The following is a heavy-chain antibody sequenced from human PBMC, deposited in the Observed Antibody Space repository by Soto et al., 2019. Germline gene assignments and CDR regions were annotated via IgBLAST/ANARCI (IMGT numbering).Heavy chain of an antibody. V-gene: IGHV4-31*03. Sequence: QVQLQESDAGLVKASQTLSLTCTVSGGSVSSGAYYWTWIRQRPGKGLEWIGYIYYSGSTYYSPSLKSRLSISLDPSKNQFSLRRSSVTAADTAMYYCARARLRAVYAFDIWGQGTMVTVSS. D-gene: IGHD5-12*01. CDR2: IYYSGST. J-gene: IGHJ3*02. CDR1: GGSVSSGAYY. CDR3: ARARLRAVYAFDI.